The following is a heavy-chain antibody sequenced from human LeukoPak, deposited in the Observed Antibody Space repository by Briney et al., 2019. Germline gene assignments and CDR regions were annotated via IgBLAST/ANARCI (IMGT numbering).Heavy chain of an antibody. CDR3: AREGGGMIVVGKFDY. D-gene: IGHD3-22*01. CDR1: GFTFSSYG. J-gene: IGHJ4*02. V-gene: IGHV3-23*01. CDR2: IRGSGGST. Sequence: PGGSLRLSCAASGFTFSSYGMSWVRQAPGKGLEWVSAIRGSGGSTSYAQKFQGRVTMTRDTSTSTVYMELSSLRSEDTAVYYCAREGGGMIVVGKFDYWGQGTLVTVSS.